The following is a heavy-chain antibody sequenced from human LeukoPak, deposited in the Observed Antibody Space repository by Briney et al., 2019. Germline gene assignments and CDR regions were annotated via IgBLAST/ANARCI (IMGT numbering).Heavy chain of an antibody. D-gene: IGHD3-22*01. CDR3: ARMIGDDAFDI. Sequence: PGGSLRLSCAASGFTVSTNYVSWVRQAPGKGLEWIGTIYYSGTTYYNPSLKSRVTISVDTSRNQFSLKLSSVTATDTAVYYCARMIGDDAFDIWGQGTMVTVSS. J-gene: IGHJ3*02. V-gene: IGHV4-59*05. CDR1: GFTVSTNY. CDR2: IYYSGTT.